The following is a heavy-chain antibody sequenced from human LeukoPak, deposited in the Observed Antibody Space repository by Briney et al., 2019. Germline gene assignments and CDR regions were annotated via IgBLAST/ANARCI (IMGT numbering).Heavy chain of an antibody. CDR2: ISGSGGST. J-gene: IGHJ4*02. D-gene: IGHD1-26*01. CDR1: GFTFSSYA. CDR3: ARDRVPFSGSYCLDY. Sequence: PGGSLRLSCAASGFTFSSYAMSWVRQAPGKGLEWVSAISGSGGSTYYADSVKGRFTISRDNSKNTLYLQMNSLRAEDTAVYYCARDRVPFSGSYCLDYWGQGTVVTVSS. V-gene: IGHV3-23*01.